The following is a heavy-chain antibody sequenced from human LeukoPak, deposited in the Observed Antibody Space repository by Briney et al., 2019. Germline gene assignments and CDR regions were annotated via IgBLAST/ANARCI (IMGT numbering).Heavy chain of an antibody. J-gene: IGHJ3*02. Sequence: SSETLSLTCAVYGGSFSGYYWSWIRQPPGKGLDWIGEINHSGSTNYNPSPESRVTITVDTNKNQFFLQLITVPAADTAVYYCARARFWSDLGAFDIWGQGTMVTVSS. V-gene: IGHV4-34*01. CDR3: ARARFWSDLGAFDI. CDR2: INHSGST. D-gene: IGHD3-3*01. CDR1: GGSFSGYY.